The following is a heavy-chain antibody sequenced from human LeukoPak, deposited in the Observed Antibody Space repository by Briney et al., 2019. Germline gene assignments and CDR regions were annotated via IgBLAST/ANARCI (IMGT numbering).Heavy chain of an antibody. V-gene: IGHV1-69*13. Sequence: SVKVSCKASGGTFSRYAISWVRQAPGQGLEWKGGIILIFGTANYAQKFQGRVTITADESTSIAYMELISLRSQDTAVYYCARGYYYDSSALMYYFDYWGQGTLVTVSS. CDR2: IILIFGTA. CDR3: ARGYYYDSSALMYYFDY. CDR1: GGTFSRYA. D-gene: IGHD3-22*01. J-gene: IGHJ4*02.